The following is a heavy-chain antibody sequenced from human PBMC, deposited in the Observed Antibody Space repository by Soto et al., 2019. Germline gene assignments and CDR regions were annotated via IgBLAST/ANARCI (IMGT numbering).Heavy chain of an antibody. CDR1: GFTFSSYG. D-gene: IGHD6-13*01. Sequence: GGSLRLSCVASGFTFSSYGMHWVRQAPGKGLEWVAVIWYDGTNKYYADSVKGRFTISRDNSKNTLYLQMNSLRAEDTAVYYCAREEIAAAGALMSYFDYWGQGTLVTV. V-gene: IGHV3-33*01. CDR2: IWYDGTNK. J-gene: IGHJ4*02. CDR3: AREEIAAAGALMSYFDY.